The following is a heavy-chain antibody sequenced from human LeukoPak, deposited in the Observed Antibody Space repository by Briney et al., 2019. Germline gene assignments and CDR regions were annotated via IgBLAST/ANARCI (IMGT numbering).Heavy chain of an antibody. J-gene: IGHJ5*02. Sequence: GGSLRLSCAVSGLTYSAQYMSWIRQAPGKGLEWLSYINIGGTNTHYADSVKGRFTISRDNAKKSLYLEMNNLRAEDTAVYYCATDGAGFDTWGQGVLVTVSS. CDR1: GLTYSAQY. CDR3: ATDGAGFDT. V-gene: IGHV3-11*01. CDR2: INIGGTNT.